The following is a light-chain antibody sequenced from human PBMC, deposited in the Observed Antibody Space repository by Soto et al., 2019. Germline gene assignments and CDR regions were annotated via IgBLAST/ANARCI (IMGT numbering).Light chain of an antibody. CDR2: RTS. CDR1: TGAVTSGNY. V-gene: IGLV7-43*01. Sequence: QTVVTQEPSLTVSPGRTVTLTCASNTGAVTSGNYPNWFQQKPGQAPRALIYRTSNKHSWTPARFSGSLLGGKAALTLSGVQPEDEAVYYCLVNYRDFHVFGGGTKLTVL. J-gene: IGLJ2*01. CDR3: LVNYRDFHV.